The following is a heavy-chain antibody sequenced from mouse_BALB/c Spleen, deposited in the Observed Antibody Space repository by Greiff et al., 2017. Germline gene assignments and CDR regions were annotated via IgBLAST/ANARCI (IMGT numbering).Heavy chain of an antibody. CDR1: GFTFSSYT. CDR2: ISSGGSYT. Sequence: EVQVVESGGGLVKPGGSLKLSCAASGFTFSSYTMSWVRQTPEKRLEWVATISSGGSYTYYPDSVKGRFTISRDNAKNTLYLQMSSLKSEDTAMYYGTRFLYDFYAMDYWGQGTSVTVSS. CDR3: TRFLYDFYAMDY. V-gene: IGHV5-6-4*01. D-gene: IGHD2-3*01. J-gene: IGHJ4*01.